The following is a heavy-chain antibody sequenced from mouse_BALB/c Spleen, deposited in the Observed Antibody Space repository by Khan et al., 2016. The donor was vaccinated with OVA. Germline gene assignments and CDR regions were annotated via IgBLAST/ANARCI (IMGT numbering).Heavy chain of an antibody. Sequence: QVQLKESGPGLVAPSQSLSITCTISGFSLTNYGVHWVRQPPGKGLEWLVLMWSDGSTTYNSALKSRLTISKDNSKSQVFLKMNSLQTDDIAMYFCARQPYYHYNVMDYWGQGTSVTVSS. CDR1: GFSLTNYG. CDR3: ARQPYYHYNVMDY. J-gene: IGHJ4*01. CDR2: MWSDGST. D-gene: IGHD2-10*01. V-gene: IGHV2-6-1*01.